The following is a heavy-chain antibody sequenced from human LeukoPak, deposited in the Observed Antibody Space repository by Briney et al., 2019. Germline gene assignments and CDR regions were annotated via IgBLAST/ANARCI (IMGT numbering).Heavy chain of an antibody. D-gene: IGHD2-15*01. CDR3: ARDRKGYCSGGSCYSWFDP. Sequence: ASVKVSCKASGYTFTSYGISWVRQAAGQGLEWMGWISAYNGNTNYAQKLRGRVTMTTDTSTSTAYMELRSLRSDDTAVYYCARDRKGYCSGGSCYSWFDPWGQGTLVTVSS. J-gene: IGHJ5*02. CDR2: ISAYNGNT. V-gene: IGHV1-18*01. CDR1: GYTFTSYG.